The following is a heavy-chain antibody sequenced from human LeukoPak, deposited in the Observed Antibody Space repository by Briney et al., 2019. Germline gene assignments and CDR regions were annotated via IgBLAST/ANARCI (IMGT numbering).Heavy chain of an antibody. CDR2: ISSSGSTI. V-gene: IGHV3-11*01. CDR1: GFTFSDYY. CDR3: ARDFYYDSKYFDL. Sequence: GGSLRLSCAASGFTFSDYYMSWIRQAPGKGLEWVSYISSSGSTIYYADSAKGRFTISRDNAKNSLYLQMDSLRAEDTAVYYCARDFYYDSKYFDLWGRGTLVTVSS. D-gene: IGHD3-22*01. J-gene: IGHJ2*01.